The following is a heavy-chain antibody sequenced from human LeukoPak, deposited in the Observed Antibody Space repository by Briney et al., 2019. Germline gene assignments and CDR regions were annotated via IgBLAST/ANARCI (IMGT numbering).Heavy chain of an antibody. CDR1: GGSISSSSYY. CDR3: ARQRVGATMDY. CDR2: IYYSGST. D-gene: IGHD1-26*01. J-gene: IGHJ4*02. V-gene: IGHV4-39*01. Sequence: SETLSLTCTVSGGSISSSSYYWGWIRQPPGKGLEWIGSIYYSGSTYYNPSLKSRVTISVDTSKNQFSLKLSSVTVADTAVYYCARQRVGATMDYWGQGTLVTVSS.